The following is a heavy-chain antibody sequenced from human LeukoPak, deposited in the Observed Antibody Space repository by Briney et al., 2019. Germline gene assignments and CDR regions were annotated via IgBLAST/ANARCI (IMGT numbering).Heavy chain of an antibody. Sequence: PSETLSLTCTVSGGSISSYYLSWIRQPPGKGLEWIGYIYYSGSTNYNPSLKSRVTISVDTSKNQFSLKLSSVTAADTAVYYCARVDGRCSGGSCYSGWFDPGGQGTLVTVSS. J-gene: IGHJ5*02. CDR1: GGSISSYY. CDR2: IYYSGST. CDR3: ARVDGRCSGGSCYSGWFDP. V-gene: IGHV4-59*01. D-gene: IGHD2-15*01.